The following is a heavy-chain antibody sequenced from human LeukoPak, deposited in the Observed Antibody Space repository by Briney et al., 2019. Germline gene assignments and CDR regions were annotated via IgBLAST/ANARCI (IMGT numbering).Heavy chain of an antibody. CDR1: GFTFTTYW. V-gene: IGHV5-10-1*01. J-gene: IGHJ3*02. D-gene: IGHD2-15*01. CDR2: IDPSDSYT. Sequence: PGGSLRLSCAASGFTFTTYWISWVRQMPGKGLEWMGRIDPSDSYTKYSPSFQGHVTISADKSISTAYLQWSSLKASDTAVYYCARQYCSGGTCLDDAFDIWGQGTMVTVSS. CDR3: ARQYCSGGTCLDDAFDI.